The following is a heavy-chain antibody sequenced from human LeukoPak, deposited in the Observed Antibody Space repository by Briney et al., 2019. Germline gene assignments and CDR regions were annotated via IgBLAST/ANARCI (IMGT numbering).Heavy chain of an antibody. V-gene: IGHV4-34*01. CDR1: GGSFSGYY. D-gene: IGHD2-2*01. J-gene: IGHJ5*02. CDR3: ARDTGSTRNPVRRFDP. CDR2: INHSGST. Sequence: SETLSLTCAVYGGSFSGYYWSWIRQPPGKGLEWIGEINHSGSTNYNPSLKSRVTISVDTSKNQFSLKLSSVTAADTAVYYCARDTGSTRNPVRRFDPWGQGTLVTVSS.